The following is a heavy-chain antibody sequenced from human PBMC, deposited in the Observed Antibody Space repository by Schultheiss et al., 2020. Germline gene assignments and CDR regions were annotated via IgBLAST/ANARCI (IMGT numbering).Heavy chain of an antibody. CDR1: GGSMSSNY. V-gene: IGHV4-59*06. D-gene: IGHD3-22*01. J-gene: IGHJ5*02. Sequence: SETLSLTCTVSGGSMSSNYWSWVRQSAGKGLEWIGYIYYSGSTYYNPSLKSRVTISVDTSKNQFSLKLSSVTAADTAVYYCARVIVVITTDWFDPWGQGTLVTVSS. CDR2: IYYSGST. CDR3: ARVIVVITTDWFDP.